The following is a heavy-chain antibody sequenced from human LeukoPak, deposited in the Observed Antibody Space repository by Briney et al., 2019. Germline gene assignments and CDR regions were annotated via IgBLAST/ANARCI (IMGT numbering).Heavy chain of an antibody. CDR1: GFTFNDYA. CDR2: INTDESST. D-gene: IGHD1-26*01. Sequence: GGSLRLSCAASGFTFNDYAIHWVRQAPGKGLVWISRINTDESSTSYADSVKGRFTISRDNAKNTLYLQMNSLRAEDTAVYYCAREAIVGATTDAFDIWGQGTMVTVSS. J-gene: IGHJ3*02. V-gene: IGHV3-74*01. CDR3: AREAIVGATTDAFDI.